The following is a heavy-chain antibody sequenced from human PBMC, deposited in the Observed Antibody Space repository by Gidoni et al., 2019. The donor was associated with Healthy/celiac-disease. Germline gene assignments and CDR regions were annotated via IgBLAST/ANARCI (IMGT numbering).Heavy chain of an antibody. CDR1: GYTLTDLS. CDR2: FDPEDGET. D-gene: IGHD3-3*01. Sequence: QVQLVQSGAEVKKPGASVKVSCKVSGYTLTDLSMHWVRQAPGKGLEWMGGFDPEDGETIYAQKFQGRVTMTEDTSTDTAYMELSSLRSEDTAVYYCATDLRAGDFWSGQHSNWGQGTLVTVSS. CDR3: ATDLRAGDFWSGQHSN. V-gene: IGHV1-24*01. J-gene: IGHJ4*02.